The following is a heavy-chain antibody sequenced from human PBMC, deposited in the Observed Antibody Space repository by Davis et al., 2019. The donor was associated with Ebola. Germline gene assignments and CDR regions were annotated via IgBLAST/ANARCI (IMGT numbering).Heavy chain of an antibody. V-gene: IGHV4-38-2*02. CDR3: ARDFVY. CDR2: IYHSGVT. J-gene: IGHJ4*02. CDR1: GFTFRSYW. Sequence: GSLRLSCAASGFTFRSYWMSWIRQPPGKGLEWIGSIYHSGVTNYKPSLKSRVTISLDTSKNQFSLKLTSVTAADTAMYYCARDFVYWGQGTLVAVSS.